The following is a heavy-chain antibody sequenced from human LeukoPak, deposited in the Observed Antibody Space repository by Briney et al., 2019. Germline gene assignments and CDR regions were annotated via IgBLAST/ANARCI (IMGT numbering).Heavy chain of an antibody. J-gene: IGHJ4*02. Sequence: GGSLRLSCTASGFTLGDFAVSWVRQAPGKGLEWVGFIRSKVDAETTGYAASVKGRFTVSRDDSKSIAYLQMNSLKAEDTAVYYCTRGYGHYDSSGYHWGQGTLVTVSS. CDR1: GFTLGDFA. D-gene: IGHD3-22*01. CDR3: TRGYGHYDSSGYH. CDR2: IRSKVDAETT. V-gene: IGHV3-49*04.